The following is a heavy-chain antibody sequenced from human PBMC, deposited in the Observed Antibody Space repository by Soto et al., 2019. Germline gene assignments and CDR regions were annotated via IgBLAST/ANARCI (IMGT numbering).Heavy chain of an antibody. Sequence: GGSLRLSCAASGFTFSSYGMHWVRQAPGKGLEWVAVIWYDGSNKYYAGSVKGRFTISRDNSKNTLYLQMNSLRAEDTAVYYCARDRVLWFGEGDAFDSWGQGTRVTVAS. CDR3: ARDRVLWFGEGDAFDS. CDR2: IWYDGSNK. CDR1: GFTFSSYG. J-gene: IGHJ3*02. D-gene: IGHD3-10*01. V-gene: IGHV3-33*01.